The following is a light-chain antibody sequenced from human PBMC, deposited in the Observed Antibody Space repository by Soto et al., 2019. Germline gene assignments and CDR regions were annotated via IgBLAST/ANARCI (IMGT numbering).Light chain of an antibody. J-gene: IGKJ1*01. CDR1: QRISKK. V-gene: IGKV1-39*01. CDR3: QQSYSRVT. CDR2: AAS. Sequence: DIQMTQSPSSLSASVGDRVTITCRASQRISKKLSWYQQKPGKAPKLLIYAASTLQNGVPSRISGSGSGTDLTLTIDSLQREDFATYYCQQSYSRVTFGQGTKVEIK.